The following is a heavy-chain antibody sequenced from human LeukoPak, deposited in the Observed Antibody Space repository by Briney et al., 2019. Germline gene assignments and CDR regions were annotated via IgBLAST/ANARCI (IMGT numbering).Heavy chain of an antibody. J-gene: IGHJ6*03. Sequence: PSETLSLTCTVSGGSISGYYWSWIRQPPGKGLEWIGYIYYSGSTNYNPSLKSRVTISVDTSKNQFSLKLSSVTAADTAVYYCAGGVTTLRYYMDVWGKGTTVTVSS. CDR2: IYYSGST. D-gene: IGHD1-14*01. CDR1: GGSISGYY. CDR3: AGGVTTLRYYMDV. V-gene: IGHV4-59*01.